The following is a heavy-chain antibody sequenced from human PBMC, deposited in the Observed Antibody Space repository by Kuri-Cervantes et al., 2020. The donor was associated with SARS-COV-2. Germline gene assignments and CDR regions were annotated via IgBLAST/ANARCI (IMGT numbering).Heavy chain of an antibody. V-gene: IGHV3-23*01. Sequence: GGSLRLSCAASGFTFSSYAMSWVRQAPGKGLEWVSAISGSGGSIYYADSVKGRFTISRDNSKNTLYLQMNSLRAEDTAVYYCAKTLRVYSSSPFDYWGQGTLVTVSS. D-gene: IGHD6-13*01. CDR2: ISGSGGSI. CDR1: GFTFSSYA. J-gene: IGHJ4*02. CDR3: AKTLRVYSSSPFDY.